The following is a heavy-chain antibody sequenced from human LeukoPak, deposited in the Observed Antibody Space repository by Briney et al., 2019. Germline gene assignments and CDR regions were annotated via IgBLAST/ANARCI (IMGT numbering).Heavy chain of an antibody. J-gene: IGHJ4*02. CDR3: ARGDFWSGYLHDY. Sequence: SETLSLTCTVSGGSISSHYWSWIRQPPGKGLEWIGYIYYSGSTNYNPSLKSRVTISVDTSKNQFSLKLSSVTAADTAVYYCARGDFWSGYLHDYWGQGTLVTVSS. D-gene: IGHD3-3*01. CDR2: IYYSGST. V-gene: IGHV4-59*11. CDR1: GGSISSHY.